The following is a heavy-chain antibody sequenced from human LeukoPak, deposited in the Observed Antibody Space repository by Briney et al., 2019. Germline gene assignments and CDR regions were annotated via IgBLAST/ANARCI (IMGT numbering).Heavy chain of an antibody. D-gene: IGHD3-10*01. CDR3: AKDLWTMVRGAFDY. J-gene: IGHJ4*02. V-gene: IGHV3-30*18. CDR1: GFTFSNYG. CDR2: ISYDGRNK. Sequence: GGSLRLSCAASGFTFSNYGMHWVRQAPGKGLEWVAVISYDGRNKYYADSVKGRFTISRDNSKNTLYLQMNSLRAEDTAVYYCAKDLWTMVRGAFDYWGQGTLVTVSS.